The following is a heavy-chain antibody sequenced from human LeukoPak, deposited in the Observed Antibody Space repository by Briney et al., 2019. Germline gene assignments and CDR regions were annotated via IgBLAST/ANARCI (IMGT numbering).Heavy chain of an antibody. CDR1: VFTVSSNY. V-gene: IGHV3-53*01. CDR2: IYSGGST. D-gene: IGHD6-13*01. Sequence: GGSLRLSCAASVFTVSSNYMRWVRQARWKGLEWVSVIYSGGSTYYADSVKGRFTISRDNSKNTLYLQMNSLRAEDTAVYYCATSIAAAGPLDYWGQGTLVTVSS. CDR3: ATSIAAAGPLDY. J-gene: IGHJ4*02.